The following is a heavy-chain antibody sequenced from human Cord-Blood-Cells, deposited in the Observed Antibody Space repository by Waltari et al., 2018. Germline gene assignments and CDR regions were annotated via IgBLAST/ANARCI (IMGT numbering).Heavy chain of an antibody. D-gene: IGHD3-10*01. Sequence: QLQLQESGPGLVKPSETLSLTCTVTGGSISSSSYYWVWIRQPPGKGLEWIGSIYYSGSTYYNPSLKSRVTISVDTSKNQFSLKLSSVTAADTAVYYCARFMVRGVIFDYWGQGTLVTVSS. CDR2: IYYSGST. V-gene: IGHV4-39*01. J-gene: IGHJ4*02. CDR1: GGSISSSSYY. CDR3: ARFMVRGVIFDY.